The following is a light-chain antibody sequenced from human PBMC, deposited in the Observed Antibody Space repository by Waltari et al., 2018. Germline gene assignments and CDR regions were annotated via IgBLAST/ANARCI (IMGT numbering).Light chain of an antibody. CDR2: DTS. V-gene: IGKV3-11*01. J-gene: IGKJ4*01. CDR1: ENVYSY. Sequence: EVVLTQSPATLSLSPGEAATLSCRASENVYSYVAWYQQKPGQAPRLLIHDTSNRATGIPARFSGSGSGTDFTLTISSLEPEDFAVYYCQQRYNWPPLTFGGGTRVELK. CDR3: QQRYNWPPLT.